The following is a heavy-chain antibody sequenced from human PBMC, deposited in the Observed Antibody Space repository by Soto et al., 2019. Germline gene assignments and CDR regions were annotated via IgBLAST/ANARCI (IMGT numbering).Heavy chain of an antibody. J-gene: IGHJ6*02. Sequence: SVKVSCKASGGTFSKYAINWVRQAPGQGLEWMGGIIPIFGTANYAQKLQGRVTITTDESTDIAHMELSSLRSEDTAIYYCARAYFDRSALYYYGMDVWGQGTTVTVSS. V-gene: IGHV1-69*05. CDR2: IIPIFGTA. CDR3: ARAYFDRSALYYYGMDV. D-gene: IGHD3-22*01. CDR1: GGTFSKYA.